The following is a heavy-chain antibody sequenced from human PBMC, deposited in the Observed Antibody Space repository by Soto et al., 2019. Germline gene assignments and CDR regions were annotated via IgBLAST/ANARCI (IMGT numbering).Heavy chain of an antibody. CDR2: IFSNDEK. D-gene: IGHD6-19*01. CDR1: GFSLSNARMG. V-gene: IGHV2-26*01. CDR3: ALSTYSSGPWGY. Sequence: QVTLKESGPVLVKPTETLTLTCTVSGFSLSNARMGVSWIRQPPGKALEWLSHIFSNDEKSYSTSLKSRLTIAKDTSKSQVVLTMTNRDPVDTATYYCALSTYSSGPWGYWGQGTLVTVSS. J-gene: IGHJ4*02.